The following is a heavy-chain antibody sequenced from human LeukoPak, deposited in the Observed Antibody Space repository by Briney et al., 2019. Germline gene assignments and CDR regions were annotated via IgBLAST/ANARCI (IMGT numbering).Heavy chain of an antibody. Sequence: SETLSLTCTVSGGSTSSYYWGWIRQPPGKGLEWIAYMYHSGSTNYNPSLKSRVTIPVDTSKNQFSLKLSSVTAADTAVYYCARVRGSGTFTSFDTWGQGTMVTVSS. CDR3: ARVRGSGTFTSFDT. V-gene: IGHV4-59*01. J-gene: IGHJ3*02. CDR2: MYHSGST. D-gene: IGHD3-10*01. CDR1: GGSTSSYY.